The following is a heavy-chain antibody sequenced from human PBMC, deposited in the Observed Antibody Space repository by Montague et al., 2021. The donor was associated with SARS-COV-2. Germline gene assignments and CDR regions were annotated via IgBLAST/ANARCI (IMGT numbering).Heavy chain of an antibody. D-gene: IGHD5-24*01. CDR3: ARLSQFAWFDP. V-gene: IGHV4-31*03. CDR2: IFYTGMT. J-gene: IGHJ5*02. CDR1: SDSLTTTSYY. Sequence: TLSLTCTVSSDSLTTTSYYWSWIRLHPGKGLQWIGNIFYTGMTFSNPSLKSRLTMSVDTSQSQFSLRLTSVTAADTAVYYCARLSQFAWFDPWGQGTLVTVSS.